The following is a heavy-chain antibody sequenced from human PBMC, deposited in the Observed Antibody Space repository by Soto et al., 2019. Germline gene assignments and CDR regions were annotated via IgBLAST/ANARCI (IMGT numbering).Heavy chain of an antibody. CDR3: ARPSGSYLYYFDY. V-gene: IGHV4-39*01. J-gene: IGHJ4*02. CDR2: IYYSGST. Sequence: QLQLQESGPGLVKPSETLSLTCTVSGGSISSSSYYWGWIRQPPGKGLEWIGSIYYSGSTYYNPYLKSRVTISVDTSTNQFSLKLSSVTAADTAVYYCARPSGSYLYYFDYWGQGTLVTVSS. D-gene: IGHD1-26*01. CDR1: GGSISSSSYY.